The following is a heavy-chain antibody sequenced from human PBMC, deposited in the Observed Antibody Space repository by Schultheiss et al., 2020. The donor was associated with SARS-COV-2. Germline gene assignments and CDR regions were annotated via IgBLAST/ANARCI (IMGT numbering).Heavy chain of an antibody. CDR2: IYYSGST. V-gene: IGHV4-59*01. Sequence: SETLSLTCTVSGGSISSYYWSWIRQPPGKGLEWIGYIYYSGSTNYNPSLKSRVTISVDTSKNQFSLKLSSVTAADTAVYYCARNKDGYNQMYYFDYWGQGTLVTVSS. CDR1: GGSISSYY. D-gene: IGHD5-24*01. CDR3: ARNKDGYNQMYYFDY. J-gene: IGHJ4*02.